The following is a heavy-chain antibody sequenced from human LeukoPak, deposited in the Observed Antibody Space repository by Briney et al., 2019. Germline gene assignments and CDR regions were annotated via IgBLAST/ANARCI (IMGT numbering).Heavy chain of an antibody. CDR3: ASAVGMYSSGWYYAFDI. D-gene: IGHD6-19*01. J-gene: IGHJ3*02. Sequence: PGGSLRLSCAASGFTFSSYWMHWVRQAPGKGLVWVSRINSDGSSTSYADSVKGRFTISRDNAKNTLYLQMNSLRAEDTAVYYCASAVGMYSSGWYYAFDIWGQGTMVTVSS. V-gene: IGHV3-74*01. CDR1: GFTFSSYW. CDR2: INSDGSST.